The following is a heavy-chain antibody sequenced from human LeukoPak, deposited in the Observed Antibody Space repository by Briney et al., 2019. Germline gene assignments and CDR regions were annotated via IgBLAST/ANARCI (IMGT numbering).Heavy chain of an antibody. CDR2: ISGSGGST. J-gene: IGHJ5*02. Sequence: GGTLRLSCAASGFTFSRYGMSWVRQAPGKGLEWVSGISGSGGSTYYADSVKGRFTISRDNSKNTIYLQMNSLRAEDTAVYYCAKDVKSSGITMIVAWGQGTLVTVSS. CDR1: GFTFSRYG. CDR3: AKDVKSSGITMIVA. V-gene: IGHV3-23*01. D-gene: IGHD3-22*01.